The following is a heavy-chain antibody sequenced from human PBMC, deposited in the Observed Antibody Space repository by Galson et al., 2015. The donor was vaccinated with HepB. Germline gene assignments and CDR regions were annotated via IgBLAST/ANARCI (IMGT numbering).Heavy chain of an antibody. V-gene: IGHV1-69*04. Sequence: SVKVSCKASGGTFSSYAISWVRQAPGQGLEWMGRIIPILGIANYAQNFQGRVTITAAKSTSTAYMELSSLSSEDTAVYYCARDGDDWGYRSGYPVVDWGQGTLVTVSS. CDR3: ARDGDDWGYRSGYPVVD. D-gene: IGHD3-22*01. CDR2: IIPILGIA. CDR1: GGTFSSYA. J-gene: IGHJ4*02.